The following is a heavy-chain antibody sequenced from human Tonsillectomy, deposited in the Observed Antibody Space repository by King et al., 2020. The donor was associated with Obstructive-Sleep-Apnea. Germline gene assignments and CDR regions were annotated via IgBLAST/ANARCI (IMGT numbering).Heavy chain of an antibody. Sequence: VQLVESGGGVVQPGRSLRLSCAASGSTFSTYAMHWVRQAPGKGLEGVAVISYDGINKYYADSVKGRFTISRDNSKNTLYLQMNSLRAEDTALYYCVGDHYGSGKLPGYSGQGALVTVPP. CDR3: VGDHYGSGKLPGY. V-gene: IGHV3-30*04. J-gene: IGHJ4*02. D-gene: IGHD3-10*01. CDR2: ISYDGINK. CDR1: GSTFSTYA.